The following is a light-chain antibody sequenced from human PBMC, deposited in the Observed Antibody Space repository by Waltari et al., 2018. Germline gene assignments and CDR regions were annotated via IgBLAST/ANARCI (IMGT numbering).Light chain of an antibody. CDR1: QGISNS. V-gene: IGKV1-12*01. CDR2: SAS. Sequence: DIQMTQSPSSVSASVGDRVTITCRASQGISNSFAWYQQKPGKAPTVLIYSASTLQRGVPPRFGGSGSGTDFTLTINSLQPEDFATYFCQQGASVPPTFGQGT. CDR3: QQGASVPPT. J-gene: IGKJ1*01.